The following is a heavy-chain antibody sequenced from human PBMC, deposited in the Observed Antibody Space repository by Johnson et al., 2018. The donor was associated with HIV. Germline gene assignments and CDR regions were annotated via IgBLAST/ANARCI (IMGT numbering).Heavy chain of an antibody. V-gene: IGHV3-30*04. D-gene: IGHD1-1*01. Sequence: QVQLVESGGGVVQPGRSLRLSCAASGFTFSSYAMHWVRQAPGKGLEWVAIISYDGSNKYYADSVKGRFTISRDNSKNTLYLQMNSLRVEDTAVYYCAITSGTDAFDFWGRGTMVTVSS. J-gene: IGHJ3*01. CDR3: AITSGTDAFDF. CDR1: GFTFSSYA. CDR2: ISYDGSNK.